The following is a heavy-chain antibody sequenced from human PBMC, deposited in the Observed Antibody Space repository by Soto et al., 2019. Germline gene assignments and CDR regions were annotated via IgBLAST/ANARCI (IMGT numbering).Heavy chain of an antibody. CDR3: LRDQRHWNEVADQ. Sequence: VQLVESGGGLVQPGGSLRLSCAASGFAFGSYWMHWVRQAPGKGLVWVSRISQDGAIATQADSVKGRFTISRDNAKNTLFPQTTSLRAGDTAVYYCLRDQRHWNEVADQWGQGTLVTVPS. V-gene: IGHV3-74*01. J-gene: IGHJ4*02. CDR1: GFAFGSYW. CDR2: ISQDGAIA. D-gene: IGHD1-1*01.